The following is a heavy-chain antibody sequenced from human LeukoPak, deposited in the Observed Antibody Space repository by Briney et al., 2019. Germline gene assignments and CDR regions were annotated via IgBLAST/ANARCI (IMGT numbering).Heavy chain of an antibody. Sequence: SETLSLTCSVSGGSIKNYYWRWIRQPPGKGLEWIGQILYSGSTNYNPSLKSRVSILVDTSKNQFSLKLRSVTAADTALYYCERVGGGITDKDYYYYGMDVWGQGTTVIVSS. J-gene: IGHJ6*02. CDR3: ERVGGGITDKDYYYYGMDV. CDR2: ILYSGST. D-gene: IGHD1-20*01. V-gene: IGHV4-59*01. CDR1: GGSIKNYY.